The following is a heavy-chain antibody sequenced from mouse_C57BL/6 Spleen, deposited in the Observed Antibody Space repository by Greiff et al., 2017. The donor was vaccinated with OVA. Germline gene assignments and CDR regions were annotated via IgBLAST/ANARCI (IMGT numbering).Heavy chain of an antibody. CDR1: GFTFSDYG. CDR2: ISSGSSTI. CDR3: ARGVRGYAMDY. Sequence: EVKLVESGGGLVKPGGSLKLSCAASGFTFSDYGMHWVRQAPEKGLEWVAYISSGSSTIYYADTVKGRFTISRDNAKNTLFLQMTSLRSEDTAMYYCARGVRGYAMDYWGQGTSGTVSS. J-gene: IGHJ4*01. V-gene: IGHV5-17*01.